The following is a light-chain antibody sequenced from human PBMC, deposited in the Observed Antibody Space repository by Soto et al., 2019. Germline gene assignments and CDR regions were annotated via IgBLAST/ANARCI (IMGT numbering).Light chain of an antibody. V-gene: IGKV3-20*01. CDR3: QQYGSSGT. CDR2: GAS. Sequence: DIVLTQSPGTLSLSPGKRATLSCRASQSISSSYLAWYQQRPGQAPRLLIYGASSRATGIPDRFSGSGSGTDFTLTISRLEPEDFAVYYCQQYGSSGTFGQGTKVDIK. CDR1: QSISSSY. J-gene: IGKJ1*01.